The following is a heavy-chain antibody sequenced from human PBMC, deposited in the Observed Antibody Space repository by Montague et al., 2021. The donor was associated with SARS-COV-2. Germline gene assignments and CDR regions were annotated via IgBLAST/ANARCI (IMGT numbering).Heavy chain of an antibody. CDR3: ARSRANVPSRPGFDY. CDR1: GASVASGNFY. CDR2: MYYTGHT. V-gene: IGHV4-61*01. J-gene: IGHJ4*02. Sequence: SETLSLTCTVSGASVASGNFYWSWIRQPPGKGLEWIGYMYYTGHTNYNPSLESRVTMPVDPSKNQFSLTLTSVTPADTAVYYCARSRANVPSRPGFDYWGQGALVTVSS. D-gene: IGHD6-6*01.